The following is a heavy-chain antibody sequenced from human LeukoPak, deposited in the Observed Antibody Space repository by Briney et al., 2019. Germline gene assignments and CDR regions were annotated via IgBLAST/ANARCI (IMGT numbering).Heavy chain of an antibody. V-gene: IGHV4-34*12. J-gene: IGHJ3*02. Sequence: KTSETLSLTCAVYGGSFSDYCWSWIRQTPGKGLEWVGEILHNGSTDYNPSLKSRATISIDVSKNQFSLKLRSVTAADTAMYYCARDVFVASDAFDIWGHGTMVSVSS. D-gene: IGHD5-12*01. CDR1: GGSFSDYC. CDR2: ILHNGST. CDR3: ARDVFVASDAFDI.